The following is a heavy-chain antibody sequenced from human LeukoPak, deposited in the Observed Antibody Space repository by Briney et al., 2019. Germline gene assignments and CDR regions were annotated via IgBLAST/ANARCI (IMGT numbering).Heavy chain of an antibody. J-gene: IGHJ3*02. CDR2: INPSGGST. CDR1: GYTFTGYY. Sequence: GASVKVSCKASGYTFTGYYMHWVRQAPGQGLEWMGIINPSGGSTSYAQKFQGRVTMTRDTSTSTVYMELSSLRSEDTAVYNCASTSRGSPDAFDIWGQGTMVTVSS. CDR3: ASTSRGSPDAFDI. V-gene: IGHV1-46*03. D-gene: IGHD3-16*01.